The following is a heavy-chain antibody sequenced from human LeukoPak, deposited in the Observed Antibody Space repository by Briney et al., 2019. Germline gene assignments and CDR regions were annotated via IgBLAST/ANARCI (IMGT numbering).Heavy chain of an antibody. CDR1: GFTFSSYG. CDR3: AKDAPPYYYDSSGYYGDY. J-gene: IGHJ4*02. Sequence: GGSLRLSCAASGFTFSSYGMHWVRQAPGKGLEWVAVLSYDGSNKYYADSVKGRFTISRDNSKNTLYLQMNSLRAEDTAVYYCAKDAPPYYYDSSGYYGDYWGQGTLVTVSS. CDR2: LSYDGSNK. V-gene: IGHV3-30*18. D-gene: IGHD3-22*01.